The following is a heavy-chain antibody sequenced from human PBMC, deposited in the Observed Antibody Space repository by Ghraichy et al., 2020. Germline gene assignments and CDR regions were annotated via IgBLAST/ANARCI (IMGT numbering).Heavy chain of an antibody. CDR1: GFSFSDAW. Sequence: GGSLRLSCAVAGFSFSDAWMNWVRQAPGKGLDWVGRIKSKIDGETADYAAPVKGRFTISRDDSKNTLYLQMNSLKTEDTAVYYCTTRTIIGVDGTDVWGQGTTVTVSS. CDR2: IKSKIDGETA. J-gene: IGHJ6*02. D-gene: IGHD3-3*01. V-gene: IGHV3-15*07. CDR3: TTRTIIGVDGTDV.